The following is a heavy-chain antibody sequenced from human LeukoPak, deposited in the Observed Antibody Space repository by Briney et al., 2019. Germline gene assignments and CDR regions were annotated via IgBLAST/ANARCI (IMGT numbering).Heavy chain of an antibody. Sequence: PGGSRRLPCAASGFTFSSYSLHWIRQSPGKGLEGVASISGGSSHIHYADSLKGRFTIFRDNAKNSLHLQMNRLSAEDTAVYYCVRGGDIRNYGAISRNDYWGQGTLATVSS. V-gene: IGHV3-21*06. CDR1: GFTFSSYS. J-gene: IGHJ4*02. CDR3: VRGGDIRNYGAISRNDY. D-gene: IGHD4/OR15-4a*01. CDR2: ISGGSSHI.